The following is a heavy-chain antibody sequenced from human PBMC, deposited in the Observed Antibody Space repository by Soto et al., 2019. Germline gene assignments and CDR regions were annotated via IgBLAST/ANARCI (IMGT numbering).Heavy chain of an antibody. CDR1: GGTFSSYA. CDR2: IIPIFGTA. J-gene: IGHJ3*02. Sequence: QVQLVQSGAEVKKPGSSVKVSCKASGGTFSSYAISWVRQAPGQGLEWMGGIIPIFGTANYAQEFQGRVTITADESTSTGYIELSSLRSEDTAVYYCARDFGGAVAGPQAFDIWGQGTMVTVSS. D-gene: IGHD6-19*01. CDR3: ARDFGGAVAGPQAFDI. V-gene: IGHV1-69*01.